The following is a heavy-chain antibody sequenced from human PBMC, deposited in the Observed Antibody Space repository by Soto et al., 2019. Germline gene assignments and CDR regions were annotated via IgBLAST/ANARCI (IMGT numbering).Heavy chain of an antibody. CDR2: IDWDDDK. CDR3: ARAHFGAPDY. D-gene: IGHD4-17*01. Sequence: SGPTLVNPTQTLTLTCTFSGFSLSSRGMCVSWIRQPPGKALEWLARIDWDDDKYYSTSLRTRLTISKDTSKNQVVLTMTNMDPVDTATYFCARAHFGAPDYWGQGTLVTVSS. J-gene: IGHJ4*02. CDR1: GFSLSSRGMC. V-gene: IGHV2-70*11.